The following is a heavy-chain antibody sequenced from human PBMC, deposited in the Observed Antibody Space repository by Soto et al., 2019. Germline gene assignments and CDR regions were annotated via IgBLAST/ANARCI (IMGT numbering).Heavy chain of an antibody. CDR1: GFNFRTYS. CDR3: VRDGLDYYDTERLYFDK. J-gene: IGHJ4*02. Sequence: EVQLVESGGGPVRPGGSLRLSCAAAGFNFRTYSLNWVRQAPGKGLEWVASISSSAIYIAYADSVKGRFTISRDNANTSLYLQMNSLRAEDTATYYCVRDGLDYYDTERLYFDKWGQGTLVTVSS. D-gene: IGHD3-22*01. V-gene: IGHV3-21*02. CDR2: ISSSAIYI.